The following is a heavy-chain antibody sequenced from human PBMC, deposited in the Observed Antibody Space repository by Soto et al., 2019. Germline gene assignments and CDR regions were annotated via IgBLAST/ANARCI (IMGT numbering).Heavy chain of an antibody. D-gene: IGHD2-15*01. CDR2: IDSSGRHT. CDR3: TNWVGSCRGNVCQGYFRY. Sequence: GGSLRLSCVGSGFAFSRDSMIWVRQAPGKGLEWVSSIDSSGRHTYYADSVKGRFFISRDNAKNSLYLQMNGLRAEDTALYYCTNWVGSCRGNVCQGYFRYWGQGTLVTVSS. CDR1: GFAFSRDS. V-gene: IGHV3-21*01. J-gene: IGHJ1*01.